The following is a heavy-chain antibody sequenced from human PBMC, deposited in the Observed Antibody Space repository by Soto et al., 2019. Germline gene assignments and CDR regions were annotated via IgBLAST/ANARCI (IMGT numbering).Heavy chain of an antibody. D-gene: IGHD3-22*01. J-gene: IGHJ4*02. V-gene: IGHV3-23*01. CDR2: ISGSGGST. Sequence: GGSLRLSCAASGFTFSSYAMSWVRQAPGKGLEWVSAISGSGGSTYYADSVKGRFTISRDNSKNTLYLQMNSLRAEDTAVYYCAKPSPSNYYDSSGPFDYWGQGTLVTVSS. CDR3: AKPSPSNYYDSSGPFDY. CDR1: GFTFSSYA.